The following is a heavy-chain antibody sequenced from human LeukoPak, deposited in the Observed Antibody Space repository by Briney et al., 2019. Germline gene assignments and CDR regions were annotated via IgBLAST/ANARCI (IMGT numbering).Heavy chain of an antibody. CDR3: AEVERYDFDY. CDR2: ISSSSSYI. V-gene: IGHV3-21*04. J-gene: IGHJ4*02. Sequence: PGGSLRLSCAASGFTFSSYSMNWVRQAPGKGLEWVSSISSSSSYIYYADSVKGRFTISRDNSKNTLYLQMNSLRAEDTAVYYCAEVERYDFDYWGQGTLVTVSS. D-gene: IGHD5-12*01. CDR1: GFTFSSYS.